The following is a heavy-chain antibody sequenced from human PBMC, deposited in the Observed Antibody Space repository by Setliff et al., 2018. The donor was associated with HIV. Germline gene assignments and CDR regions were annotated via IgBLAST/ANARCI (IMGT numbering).Heavy chain of an antibody. D-gene: IGHD6-13*01. CDR1: GYTFTSYA. V-gene: IGHV1-3*01. Sequence: ASEKVSCKASGYTFTSYAMHWVRQAPGQRLEWMGWINAGNGNTKYSQKFQGRVTITRDTSASTAYMELSSLRSEDTAVYYCASRSLQKYSSSWYYFDYWGQGTLVTVSS. J-gene: IGHJ4*02. CDR3: ASRSLQKYSSSWYYFDY. CDR2: INAGNGNT.